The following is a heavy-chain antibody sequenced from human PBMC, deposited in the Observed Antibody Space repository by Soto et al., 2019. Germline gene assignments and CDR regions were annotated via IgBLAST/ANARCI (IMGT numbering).Heavy chain of an antibody. Sequence: GGSLRLSCAASGFTFSDHYMDWVRQAPGKGLEWVGRTRNKANSYTTEYAASVKGRFTISRDDSKNSLYLQMNSLKTEDTAVYYCARGYCSNGVCYRYIDLWGRGTLVTVPS. CDR3: ARGYCSNGVCYRYIDL. D-gene: IGHD2-8*01. CDR1: GFTFSDHY. CDR2: TRNKANSYTT. V-gene: IGHV3-72*01. J-gene: IGHJ2*01.